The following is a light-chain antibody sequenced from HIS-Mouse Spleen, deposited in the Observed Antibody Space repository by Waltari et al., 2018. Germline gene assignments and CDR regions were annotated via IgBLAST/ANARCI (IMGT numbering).Light chain of an antibody. CDR3: QQYNNWPFT. Sequence: EIVMTKSPATLSVSPGERATLSCRASQSVSSNLAWYLQKPGQAPRLLFYGASTRATGIPARFSGCGSGTEFTLTISSMQSEDFAVYYCQQYNNWPFTFGPGTKVDIK. CDR2: GAS. V-gene: IGKV3-15*01. J-gene: IGKJ3*01. CDR1: QSVSSN.